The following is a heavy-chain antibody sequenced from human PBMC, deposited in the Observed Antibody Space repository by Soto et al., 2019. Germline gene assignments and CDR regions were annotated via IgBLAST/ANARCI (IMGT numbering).Heavy chain of an antibody. V-gene: IGHV4-4*02. CDR1: GGSISSSNW. CDR2: IYHSGST. CDR3: ARAGGSYSSGWYYYYGMEV. D-gene: IGHD6-19*01. Sequence: SETRSLTCAVSGGSISSSNWWSWVRQPPGKGLEWIGEIYHSGSTNYNPSLKSRVTISVDKSKNQFSLKLSSVTAADTAVHYCARAGGSYSSGWYYYYGMEVWGQGTTVTVSS. J-gene: IGHJ6*02.